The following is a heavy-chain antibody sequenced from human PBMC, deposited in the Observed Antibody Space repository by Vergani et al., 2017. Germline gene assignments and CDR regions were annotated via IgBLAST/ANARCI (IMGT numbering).Heavy chain of an antibody. Sequence: QITLKESGPTLVKPTQTLTLTCTFSGFSLSTSGVGVGWIRQPPGKALGWLALIYWDDDKRYSTSLKSRLTITKDTSKNQVVLTMTNMDPVDTATYYCAHDFWSGYYRNGAFDIWGQGTMVTVSS. CDR3: AHDFWSGYYRNGAFDI. CDR1: GFSLSTSGVG. CDR2: IYWDDDK. J-gene: IGHJ3*02. D-gene: IGHD3-3*01. V-gene: IGHV2-5*02.